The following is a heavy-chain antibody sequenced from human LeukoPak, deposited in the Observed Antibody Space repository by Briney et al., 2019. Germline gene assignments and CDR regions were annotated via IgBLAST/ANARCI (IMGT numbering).Heavy chain of an antibody. CDR2: IYYSGNT. CDR1: EDSISGYY. J-gene: IGHJ4*02. Sequence: SETLSLTCTVSEDSISGYYWIWIRQPPGKRLEYIGYIYYSGNTNYSPSLKSRVTISLDTSENQFSLNLSSVTAADTAVYYCARLGVLTPSGTWLPDYWGQGTLVTVSS. D-gene: IGHD5-24*01. CDR3: ARLGVLTPSGTWLPDY. V-gene: IGHV4-59*08.